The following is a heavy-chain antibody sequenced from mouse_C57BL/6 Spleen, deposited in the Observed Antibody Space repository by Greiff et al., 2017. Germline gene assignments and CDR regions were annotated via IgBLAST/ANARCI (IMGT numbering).Heavy chain of an antibody. V-gene: IGHV1-54*01. Sequence: QVQLKQSGAELVRPGTSVKVSCKASGYAFTNYLIEWVKQRPGQGLAWIGVINPGSGGTNYNEKFKGKATLTADKSSSTAYMQLSSLTSEDSAVYFCARRYEPYYYAMDYWGQGTSVTVSS. CDR3: ARRYEPYYYAMDY. D-gene: IGHD2-3*01. CDR2: INPGSGGT. CDR1: GYAFTNYL. J-gene: IGHJ4*01.